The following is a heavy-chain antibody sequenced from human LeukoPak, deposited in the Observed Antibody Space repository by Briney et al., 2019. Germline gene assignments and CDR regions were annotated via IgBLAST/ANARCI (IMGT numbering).Heavy chain of an antibody. CDR2: IIPIFGTA. D-gene: IGHD3-10*01. Sequence: ASVKVSCKASGGTFSSYAISWVRQAPGQGLEWMGGIIPIFGTANYAQKFQGRVTITADESTSTAYMELSSLRSEDTAVYYCARGLGYYYGSGSSADDYWGQGTLVTVSS. CDR3: ARGLGYYYGSGSSADDY. V-gene: IGHV1-69*13. CDR1: GGTFSSYA. J-gene: IGHJ4*02.